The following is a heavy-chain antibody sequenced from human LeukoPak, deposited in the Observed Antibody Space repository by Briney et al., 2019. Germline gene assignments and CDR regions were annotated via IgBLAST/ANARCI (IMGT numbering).Heavy chain of an antibody. D-gene: IGHD3-3*01. CDR1: GGSFSGYY. CDR3: ARAAEGFWSGYYIAWFDP. Sequence: PSETLPLTCAVYGGSFSGYYWSWIRQPPGKGLEWIGEINHSGSTNYNPSLKSRVTISVDTSKNQFSLKLSSVTAADTAVYYCARAAEGFWSGYYIAWFDPWGQGTLVTVSS. V-gene: IGHV4-34*01. J-gene: IGHJ5*02. CDR2: INHSGST.